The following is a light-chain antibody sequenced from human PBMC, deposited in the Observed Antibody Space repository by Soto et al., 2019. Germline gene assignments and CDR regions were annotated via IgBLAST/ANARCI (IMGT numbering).Light chain of an antibody. V-gene: IGLV2-8*01. CDR2: DVS. CDR3: SSYAGSNYPYV. J-gene: IGLJ1*01. CDR1: SSDVGYYNY. Sequence: ALTQPPSASGSPGQSVTIACTGTSSDVGYYNYVSWYQQPPGKAPKLLIYDVSKRPSGVPDRFSGSKSGNTASLTVSGLQAEDEGDYYCSSYAGSNYPYVFGTGTKVTVL.